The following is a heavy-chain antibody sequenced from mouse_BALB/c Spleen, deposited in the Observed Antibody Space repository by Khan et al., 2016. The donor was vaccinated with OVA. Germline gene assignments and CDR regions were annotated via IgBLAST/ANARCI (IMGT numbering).Heavy chain of an antibody. CDR3: ARMKPYWYFDL. CDR1: GYTFTNYG. Sequence: QIQLVQSGPELKKPGETVKISCKASGYTFTNYGMNWVKQAPGKGLKWMGWINTYTGEPTYADDFKGRFAFSLETSASTAYMQINNLKKEDKAKEFCARMKPYWYFDLWGAGTTVTVSS. V-gene: IGHV9-1*02. J-gene: IGHJ1*01. CDR2: INTYTGEP.